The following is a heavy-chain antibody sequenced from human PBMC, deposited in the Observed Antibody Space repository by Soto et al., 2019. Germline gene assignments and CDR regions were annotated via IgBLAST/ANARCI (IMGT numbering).Heavy chain of an antibody. CDR1: GFTFSTSA. D-gene: IGHD3-16*01. CDR3: AKDSHWGIISPTHDH. Sequence: EVQVLESGGGLVQPGWSLRLSCAASGFTFSTSAMSWVRPEPGKGLELVSGINSDGRKHDSHSVSGRVTIPRDNSKNTRFLQSNRLRAEDTTIYYCAKDSHWGIISPTHDHWAKGTLLTVAS. CDR2: INSDGRK. J-gene: IGHJ4*02. V-gene: IGHV3-23*01.